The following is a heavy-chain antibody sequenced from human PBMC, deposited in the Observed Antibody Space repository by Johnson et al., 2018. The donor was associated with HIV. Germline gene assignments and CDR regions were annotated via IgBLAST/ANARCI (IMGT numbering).Heavy chain of an antibody. Sequence: VQLVETGGGLIQPGGSLRLSCAASGFTVSSNYMSWVRQAPGTGLEWVSVIQSGENTLYAESVKGRFTVSRDASRNTLFLQINSLRAEDTAVYYCAGGVNVAFDIWGPGTVVTVSS. CDR2: IQSGENT. V-gene: IGHV3-53*02. CDR3: AGGVNVAFDI. CDR1: GFTVSSNY. D-gene: IGHD1-1*01. J-gene: IGHJ3*02.